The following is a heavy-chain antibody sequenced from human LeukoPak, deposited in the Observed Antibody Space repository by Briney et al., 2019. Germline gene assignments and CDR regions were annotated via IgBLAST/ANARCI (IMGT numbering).Heavy chain of an antibody. D-gene: IGHD3/OR15-3a*01. CDR2: TYYRSKWNN. V-gene: IGHV6-1*01. CDR3: AGGSGDFGPRGLWFDP. Sequence: SQTLSLTCAISGDTVSSNTATWSWIRQSPSRGLEWLGRTYYRSKWNNDYAVSVKSRITINPNTSKTQFSLQLNSVTREDTAVYYCAGGSGDFGPRGLWFDPWGQGTLVTVS. J-gene: IGHJ5*02. CDR1: GDTVSSNTAT.